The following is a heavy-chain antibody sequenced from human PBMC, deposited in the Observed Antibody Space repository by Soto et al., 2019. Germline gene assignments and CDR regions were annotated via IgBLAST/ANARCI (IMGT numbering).Heavy chain of an antibody. J-gene: IGHJ5*02. CDR2: IIPIFGTA. V-gene: IGHV1-69*06. Sequence: VASVKVSCKASGGTFSSYAISWVRQAPGQGLEWMGGIIPIFGTANYAQKFQGRVTITADKSTSTAYMELSSLRSEDTAVYYCARGVDIAVAGTDWFDPWGQGTLVTVSS. CDR3: ARGVDIAVAGTDWFDP. CDR1: GGTFSSYA. D-gene: IGHD6-19*01.